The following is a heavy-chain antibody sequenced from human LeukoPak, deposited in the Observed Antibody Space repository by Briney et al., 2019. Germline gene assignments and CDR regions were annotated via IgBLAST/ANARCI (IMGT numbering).Heavy chain of an antibody. CDR2: IRYDGSNK. J-gene: IGHJ4*02. V-gene: IGHV3-30*02. CDR1: GFTFSSYG. Sequence: RGSLRLSCAASGFTFSSYGMHWVRQAPGKGLEWVAFIRYDGSNKYYADSVKGRFTISRDNSKNTLYLQMNSLRAEDTAVYYCANAMLSRSFFLDYWGQGTLVTVSS. D-gene: IGHD2-8*01. CDR3: ANAMLSRSFFLDY.